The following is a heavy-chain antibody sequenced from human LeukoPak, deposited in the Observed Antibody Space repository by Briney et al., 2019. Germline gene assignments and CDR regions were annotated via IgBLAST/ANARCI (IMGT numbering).Heavy chain of an antibody. V-gene: IGHV3-11*06. CDR2: ISSSSSYT. J-gene: IGHJ4*02. D-gene: IGHD3-22*01. CDR3: ASSRDSSGYSFDY. CDR1: GFTFSDYY. Sequence: PGGSLRLSCAASGFTFSDYYMSWIRQAPGKGLEWVSYISSSSSYTNYADSVKGRFTISRDNAKNSLYLQMNSLRAEDTAVYYCASSRDSSGYSFDYWGQGTLVTVSS.